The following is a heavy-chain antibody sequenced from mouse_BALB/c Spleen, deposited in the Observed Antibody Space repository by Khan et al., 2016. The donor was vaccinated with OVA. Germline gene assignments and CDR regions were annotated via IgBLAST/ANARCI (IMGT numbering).Heavy chain of an antibody. CDR3: TRIYRSDFDY. Sequence: VQLKQSGPELVRPGASVKISCKASGYSFTGYFMNWVMQSHGKSLEWIGRINPHIGETFYNQRFKDKATLTVDESSNTAHMELRSLASEDSAVYYSTRIYRSDFDYWGQGTTLTVSS. D-gene: IGHD1-1*01. V-gene: IGHV1-20*02. J-gene: IGHJ2*01. CDR1: GYSFTGYF. CDR2: INPHIGET.